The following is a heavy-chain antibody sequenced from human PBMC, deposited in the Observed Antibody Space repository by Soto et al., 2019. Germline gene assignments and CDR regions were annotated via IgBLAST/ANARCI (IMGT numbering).Heavy chain of an antibody. J-gene: IGHJ6*02. CDR3: VRQGIGNLHGLVDV. CDR1: SGPSSSHN. D-gene: IGHD1-1*01. V-gene: IGHV4-59*08. CDR2: VYSTGGT. Sequence: QVQLQQSGPVLVKPSETLSLTCSVSSGPSSSHNWGWIRQPPGRGLEWIGYVYSTGGTSYNPSLKSRVTISADTSTNHISLTLTSVTAADTAVYYCVRQGIGNLHGLVDVWGQGTTVRVSS.